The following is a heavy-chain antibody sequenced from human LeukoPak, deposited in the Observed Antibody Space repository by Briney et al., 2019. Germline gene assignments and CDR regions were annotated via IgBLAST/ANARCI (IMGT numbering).Heavy chain of an antibody. CDR3: ARSIVGATGYFDY. CDR2: IYYTGST. D-gene: IGHD1-26*01. V-gene: IGHV4-39*01. Sequence: PSETLSLTCTVSGGSISSSSYYWGWIRQPPGKGLEWIGSIYYTGSTYYNPSLKSRVTISVDTSKNQFSLNLSSVTAADTAVYYCARSIVGATGYFDYWGQGTLVTVSS. CDR1: GGSISSSSYY. J-gene: IGHJ4*02.